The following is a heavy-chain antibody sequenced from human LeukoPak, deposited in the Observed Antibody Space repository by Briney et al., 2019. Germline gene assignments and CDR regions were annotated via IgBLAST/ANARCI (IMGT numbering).Heavy chain of an antibody. D-gene: IGHD3-22*01. Sequence: PGGSLRLSCAASGFTVSSNYMSWVRQAPGKGLEWVSVIYSGGSTYYADSVKGRFTISRDNSKNTLVLQLNSLRAEDTAVYYCAKDPTDFDSSGQTYFDYWGQGTLVTVSS. CDR3: AKDPTDFDSSGQTYFDY. CDR1: GFTVSSNY. V-gene: IGHV3-53*01. CDR2: IYSGGST. J-gene: IGHJ4*02.